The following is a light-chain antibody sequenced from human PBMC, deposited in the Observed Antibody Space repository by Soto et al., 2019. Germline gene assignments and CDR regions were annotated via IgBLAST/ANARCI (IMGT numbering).Light chain of an antibody. CDR3: QQYGNSPIT. Sequence: EIVLTQSQATLSLSPGERATLSCRASQSVRNHYLAWYQQKPGQAPRLLIYGASSRATGIPARFSGTGSETDFTLTISRLEPEDFAVYYCQQYGNSPITFGQGTRLEIK. J-gene: IGKJ5*01. CDR1: QSVRNHY. V-gene: IGKV3-20*01. CDR2: GAS.